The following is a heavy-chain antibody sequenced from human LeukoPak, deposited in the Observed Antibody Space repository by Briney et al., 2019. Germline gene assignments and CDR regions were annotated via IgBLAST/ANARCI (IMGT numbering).Heavy chain of an antibody. CDR1: GFTFDAYA. V-gene: IGHV3-9*01. Sequence: GGSLRLSCAASGFTFDAYAMHWVRQAPGKGLEWVSGISWNGGGMGYAVSVKGRFTISRDNAKKSLFLQMNSLRVEDTAIYYCARQSTPHGNFDYWGQGTLVTVSS. CDR2: ISWNGGGM. CDR3: ARQSTPHGNFDY. D-gene: IGHD1-1*01. J-gene: IGHJ4*02.